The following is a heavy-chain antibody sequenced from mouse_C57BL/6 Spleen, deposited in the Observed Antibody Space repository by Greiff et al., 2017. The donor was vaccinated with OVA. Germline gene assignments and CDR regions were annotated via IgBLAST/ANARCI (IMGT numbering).Heavy chain of an antibody. CDR3: TSLYDAWFAD. CDR2: IDPETGGT. Sequence: VQLQQSGAELVRPGASVTLSCKASGYTFTDYEMNWVKQTPVNGLEWIGAIDPETGGTAYNQKFKGKAILTADKSSSTAYMELRSLTSEDSAVYYCTSLYDAWFADWGQGTLVTVSA. D-gene: IGHD2-12*01. V-gene: IGHV1-15*01. J-gene: IGHJ3*01. CDR1: GYTFTDYE.